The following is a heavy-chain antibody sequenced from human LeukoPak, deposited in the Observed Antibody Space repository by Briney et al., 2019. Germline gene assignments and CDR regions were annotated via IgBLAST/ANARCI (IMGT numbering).Heavy chain of an antibody. CDR2: ISSSSSYI. V-gene: IGHV3-21*01. CDR3: ARAGPNDHRFDY. D-gene: IGHD1-1*01. J-gene: IGHJ4*02. Sequence: PGGSLRLSCAASGFTFSSYSMNWVRQAPGKGLEWVSSISSSSSYIYYADSVKGRFTISRDNAKNSLYLQMFSLRPEDTAIYYCARAGPNDHRFDYWGRGTLVAVSS. CDR1: GFTFSSYS.